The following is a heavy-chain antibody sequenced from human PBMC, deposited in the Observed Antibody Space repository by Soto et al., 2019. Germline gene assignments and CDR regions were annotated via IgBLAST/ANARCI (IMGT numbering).Heavy chain of an antibody. CDR3: ARDRGPDYYDSSGYYVRFLDY. CDR1: GYTFTSYD. D-gene: IGHD3-22*01. V-gene: IGHV1-69*13. J-gene: IGHJ4*02. Sequence: ASVKVSCKASGYTFTSYDMNWVRQATGQGLEWMGWINPNFGTTGYAQKFQGRVTITADESTSTAYMELSSLRSEDTAVYYCARDRGPDYYDSSGYYVRFLDYWGQGTLVTVSS. CDR2: INPNFGTT.